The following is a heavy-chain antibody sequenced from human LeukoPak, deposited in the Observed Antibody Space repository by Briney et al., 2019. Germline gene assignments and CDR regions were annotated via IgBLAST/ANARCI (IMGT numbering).Heavy chain of an antibody. CDR2: IYYSGST. CDR1: GGSISSYY. CDR3: ARHPTAYSSSFDY. Sequence: SETLSLTCTVSGGSISSYYWSWIRQPPGKGLEWIGYIYYSGSTNHNPSLKSRVTISVDTSKNHFSLKLTSVTAADTAVYYCARHPTAYSSSFDYWGQGTLVTVSS. D-gene: IGHD6-13*01. J-gene: IGHJ4*02. V-gene: IGHV4-59*08.